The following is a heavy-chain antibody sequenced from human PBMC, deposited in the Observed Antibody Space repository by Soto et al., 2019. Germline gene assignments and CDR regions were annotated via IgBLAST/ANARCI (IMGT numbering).Heavy chain of an antibody. CDR2: IIPIFGTA. J-gene: IGHJ4*02. CDR3: ARDGTLYDSSGYYYLY. V-gene: IGHV1-69*01. Sequence: VQLVQSGAEVKKPGSSVKVSCKASGGTFSSSAISWVRQAPGQGLEWMGGIIPIFGTANYAQKFQGRVTITADESTRTAYMELSSLRSEDTAVYYCARDGTLYDSSGYYYLYWGQGTLVTVSS. CDR1: GGTFSSSA. D-gene: IGHD3-22*01.